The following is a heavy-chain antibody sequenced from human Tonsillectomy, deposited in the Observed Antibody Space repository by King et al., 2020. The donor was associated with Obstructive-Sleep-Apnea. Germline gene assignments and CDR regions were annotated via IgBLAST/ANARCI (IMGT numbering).Heavy chain of an antibody. D-gene: IGHD6-13*01. CDR3: ARDTDSWHRADY. Sequence: EVQLVESGGGLVQSGGSLRLSCAASGFSVSNDYMSWVRQAPGKGLEWVSVLYSGGRTDYSDSVKGRFTISRDNSKNTLYLQMNSLRVEDTAVYYCARDTDSWHRADYLGQGTLVTVSS. V-gene: IGHV3-66*01. J-gene: IGHJ4*02. CDR2: LYSGGRT. CDR1: GFSVSNDY.